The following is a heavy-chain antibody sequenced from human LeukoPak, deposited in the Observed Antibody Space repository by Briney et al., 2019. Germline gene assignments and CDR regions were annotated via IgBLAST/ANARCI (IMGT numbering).Heavy chain of an antibody. CDR1: GFIFSNHA. V-gene: IGHV3-23*01. Sequence: GGSLRLSCAASGFIFSNHAMNWVRQAPGKGLEWVSIISGSGTVTYYADSVKGRFTISRDNSKSTLYLQMNSLRAEDTAVYYCAKTSVGEGRIIASGYFDNWGQGTLVTVSS. CDR3: AKTSVGEGRIIASGYFDN. J-gene: IGHJ4*02. CDR2: ISGSGTVT. D-gene: IGHD2-15*01.